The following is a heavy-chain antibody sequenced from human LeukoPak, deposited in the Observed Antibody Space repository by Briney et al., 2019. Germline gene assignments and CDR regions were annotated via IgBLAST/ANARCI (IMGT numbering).Heavy chain of an antibody. CDR2: INTDGSRT. Sequence: GGSLRLSCAASGFTFSSYWMHGVRQAPGKGLVWVSRINTDGSRTSYADPVKGRFTISRDNAKNTLFLQMNSLRVEDTAVYYCARDLFGAYCGGTCPTPDYWGQGTLVSVSS. CDR1: GFTFSSYW. CDR3: ARDLFGAYCGGTCPTPDY. D-gene: IGHD2-21*01. J-gene: IGHJ4*02. V-gene: IGHV3-74*01.